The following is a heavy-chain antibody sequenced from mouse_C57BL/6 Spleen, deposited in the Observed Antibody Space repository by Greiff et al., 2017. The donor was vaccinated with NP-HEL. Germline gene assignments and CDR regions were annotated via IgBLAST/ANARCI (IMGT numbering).Heavy chain of an antibody. CDR3: TREDMSSNYGD. D-gene: IGHD2-5*01. Sequence: VQLQQSGAELVRPGASVTLSCKASGYTFTDYEMHWVKQTPVHGLEWIGAIDPETGGTAYNQKFKGKAILTADKSSSTAYMELRSLTSEDSAVYYCTREDMSSNYGDWGQGTTLTVSS. CDR2: IDPETGGT. J-gene: IGHJ2*01. V-gene: IGHV1-15*01. CDR1: GYTFTDYE.